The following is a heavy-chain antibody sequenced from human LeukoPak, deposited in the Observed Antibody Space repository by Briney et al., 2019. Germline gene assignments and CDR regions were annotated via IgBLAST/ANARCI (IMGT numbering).Heavy chain of an antibody. CDR3: ARGPRRSSGWYDY. D-gene: IGHD6-19*01. V-gene: IGHV1-2*06. Sequence: ASVKVSCNASGYTFTGYYMHWVRQAPGQGLEWMGRINPNSGGTNYAQKFQGRVTMTRDTSISTAYMELSRLRSDDTAVYYCARGPRRSSGWYDYWGQGTLVTVSS. CDR2: INPNSGGT. J-gene: IGHJ4*02. CDR1: GYTFTGYY.